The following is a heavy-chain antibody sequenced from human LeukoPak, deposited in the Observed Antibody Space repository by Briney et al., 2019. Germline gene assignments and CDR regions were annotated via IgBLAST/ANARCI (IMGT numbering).Heavy chain of an antibody. J-gene: IGHJ4*02. D-gene: IGHD4-23*01. CDR3: ARLGTTVVTYYFDY. CDR1: GGSFSGYY. CDR2: INHSGST. V-gene: IGHV4-34*01. Sequence: SETLSLTCAVYGGSFSGYYWSWIRQPPGKGLEWIGEINHSGSTNYNPSLKSRVTISVDTSKNQFSLELSSVTAADTAVYYCARLGTTVVTYYFDYWGQGTLVTVSS.